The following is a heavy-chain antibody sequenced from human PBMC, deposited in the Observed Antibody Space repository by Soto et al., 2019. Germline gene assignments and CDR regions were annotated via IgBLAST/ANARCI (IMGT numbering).Heavy chain of an antibody. CDR3: ARGSITVEDGFDY. D-gene: IGHD6-19*01. CDR1: GFSLSNTRMG. J-gene: IGHJ4*02. V-gene: IGHV2-26*01. Sequence: QVTLKESGPVLVKPTETLTLTCTVSGFSLSNTRMGVSWIRQPPGKALEWLAHIFSNDEKSYRTSMKSRLTISKYTSKSQVVLTMTNMDPEDTATYYCARGSITVEDGFDYWGQGTLVTVSS. CDR2: IFSNDEK.